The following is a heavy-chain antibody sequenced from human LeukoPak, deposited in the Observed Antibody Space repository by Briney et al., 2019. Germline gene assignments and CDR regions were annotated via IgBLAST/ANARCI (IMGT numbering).Heavy chain of an antibody. CDR3: ATRGWDLSFTY. V-gene: IGHV4-31*03. D-gene: IGHD6-19*01. CDR2: IYYSGST. Sequence: SQTLSLTCTVSGGSISSGGYYWSWIRQHPGKGLEWIGYIYYSGSTYYNPSLKSRVTLSVDTSKNQFSLKLSSVTAADTAVYYCATRGWDLSFTYWGQGTLVTVSS. J-gene: IGHJ4*02. CDR1: GGSISSGGYY.